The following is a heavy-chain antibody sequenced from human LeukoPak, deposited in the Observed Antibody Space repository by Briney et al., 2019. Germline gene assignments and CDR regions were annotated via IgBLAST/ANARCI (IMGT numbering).Heavy chain of an antibody. J-gene: IGHJ6*02. CDR2: MNPNSGNT. V-gene: IGHV1-8*01. D-gene: IGHD4-17*01. CDR1: GYTFTSYD. CDR3: ARDGEMTTVTTVYYYGMDV. Sequence: ASVKVSCKASGYTFTSYDINWVRQATGQGLEWMGWMNPNSGNTGYAQKFQGRVTMTRNTSISTAYMELSSLRSDDTAVYYCARDGEMTTVTTVYYYGMDVWGQGTTVTVSS.